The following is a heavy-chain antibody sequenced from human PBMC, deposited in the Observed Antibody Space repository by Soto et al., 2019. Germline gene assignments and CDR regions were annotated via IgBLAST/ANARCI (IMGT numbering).Heavy chain of an antibody. CDR2: ISGSGGST. CDR1: GFTFSSYA. J-gene: IGHJ6*02. Sequence: RRLSCAASGFTFSSYAMSWVRQAPGKGLEWVSAISGSGGSTYYADSVKGRFTISRDNSKNTLYLQMNSLRAEDTAVYYCAKGRVYSSSSSRDYYYGMDVWGQGTTGTVS. V-gene: IGHV3-23*01. D-gene: IGHD6-6*01. CDR3: AKGRVYSSSSSRDYYYGMDV.